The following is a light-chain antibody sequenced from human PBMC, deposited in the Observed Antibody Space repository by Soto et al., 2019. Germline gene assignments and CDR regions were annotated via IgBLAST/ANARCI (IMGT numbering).Light chain of an antibody. J-gene: IGKJ4*01. Sequence: DIVMTQSPLSLHVTPGEPASLSCRSSQSLRHTDGYSYLDWYLQKPGQSPRLLIYLASFRAPGVPDRFSGSGSGTDVTLTISRVEPEDVGFYYCMQSLQTPLAVGGGTKVEIK. CDR1: QSLRHTDGYSY. CDR3: MQSLQTPLA. V-gene: IGKV2-28*01. CDR2: LAS.